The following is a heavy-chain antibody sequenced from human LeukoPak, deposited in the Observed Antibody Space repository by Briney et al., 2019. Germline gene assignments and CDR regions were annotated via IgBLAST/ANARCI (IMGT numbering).Heavy chain of an antibody. J-gene: IGHJ4*02. CDR3: AKGSDITYYYDSSGYYRGFDY. Sequence: GGSLRLSCAASGFTFDDYAMHWVRQAPGKGLEWVSGISWNSGSIGYADSVKGRFTISRDNAKNSLYLQMNSLRAEDTALYYCAKGSDITYYYDSSGYYRGFDYWGQGTLVTVSS. D-gene: IGHD3-22*01. V-gene: IGHV3-9*01. CDR2: ISWNSGSI. CDR1: GFTFDDYA.